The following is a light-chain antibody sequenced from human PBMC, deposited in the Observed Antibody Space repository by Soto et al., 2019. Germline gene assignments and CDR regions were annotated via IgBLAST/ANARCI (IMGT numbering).Light chain of an antibody. Sequence: EIVMTQSPATVSVSPGERVTLSCRASQSVSRDLAWYQQKPGQAPRLLIYGASTRAPSIPARFSGSGSGTDFTLTISSLEPEDSAVYYCQQRHMWPITFGQGTRLEIK. J-gene: IGKJ5*01. CDR2: GAS. CDR3: QQRHMWPIT. V-gene: IGKV3-15*01. CDR1: QSVSRD.